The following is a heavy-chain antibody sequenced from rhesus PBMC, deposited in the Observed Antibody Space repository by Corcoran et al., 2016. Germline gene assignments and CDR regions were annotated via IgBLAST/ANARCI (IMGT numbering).Heavy chain of an antibody. CDR3: ARSSYDYDSGYYTQFDF. CDR1: GGSISRYY. D-gene: IGHD3-28*01. J-gene: IGHJ4*01. Sequence: QVQLQESGPGLVEPSETLSLTCNVSGGSISRYYWSWIRQSPGKGREGFGRIYGRSGSTTYNPSLTSRVSISRDTSKKQFSLKLSSVTAADTAVYYCARSSYDYDSGYYTQFDFWGQGVLVTVSS. V-gene: IGHV4-147*01. CDR2: IYGRSGST.